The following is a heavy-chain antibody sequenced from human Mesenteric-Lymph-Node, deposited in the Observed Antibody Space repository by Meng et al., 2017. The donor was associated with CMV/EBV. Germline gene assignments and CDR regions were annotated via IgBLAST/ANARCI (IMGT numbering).Heavy chain of an antibody. V-gene: IGHV4-30-4*08. CDR2: ISDSGST. D-gene: IGHD5-18*01. J-gene: IGHJ2*01. CDR1: GDSISGGYYF. CDR3: ARVSTPMGAWFFDL. Sequence: FGDSISGGYYFWSWIRQSPGKGLEWIGYISDSGSTYYKPSLKSRATISLSTSKNHLSLRLGSVTAADAAIYYCARVSTPMGAWFFDLWGRGTLVTVSS.